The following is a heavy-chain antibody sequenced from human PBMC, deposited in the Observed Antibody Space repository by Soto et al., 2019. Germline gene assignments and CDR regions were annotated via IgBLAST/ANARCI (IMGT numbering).Heavy chain of an antibody. J-gene: IGHJ6*02. CDR1: GYTFTSYG. D-gene: IGHD3-16*01. CDR2: INGYNGNT. V-gene: IGHV1-18*01. Sequence: QVQLVQSGAEVKKPGASVKVSCKASGYTFTSYGISWVRQAPGQGLEWMGWINGYNGNTKHAQKLQGRVTVRTDTSTSTAYMELRSLRSDDSAVYYCARMGDVPYYYYGMDVWCQGTTVTVSS. CDR3: ARMGDVPYYYYGMDV.